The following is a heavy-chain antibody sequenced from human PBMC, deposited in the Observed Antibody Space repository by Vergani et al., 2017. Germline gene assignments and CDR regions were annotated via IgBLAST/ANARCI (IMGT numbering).Heavy chain of an antibody. J-gene: IGHJ1*01. V-gene: IGHV3-23*01. CDR2: ISGSGGSP. CDR3: SGWYGSGAEYFQH. Sequence: EVQLLESGGGLVQPGGSLRLSCVASGFTFSSYAMSWVRQAPGKGLEWVSAISGSGGSPYYADSVKGRFTISRDNSKNTLYLQMNSLRAEDTAVYYCSGWYGSGAEYFQHWGQGTLVTVSS. CDR1: GFTFSSYA. D-gene: IGHD6-19*01.